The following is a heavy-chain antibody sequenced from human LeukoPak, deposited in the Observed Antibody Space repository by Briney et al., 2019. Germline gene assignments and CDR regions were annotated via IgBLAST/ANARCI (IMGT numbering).Heavy chain of an antibody. J-gene: IGHJ1*01. CDR1: GFIFSSYW. CDR3: GRAPPENGGDYPEYFQH. CDR2: IKSDGNT. Sequence: PRGSLRLSCAASGFIFSSYWMHWIRQAPGKGLVWVSRIKSDGNTNYADSVKGRFTISRDNAKNPVSLQMNSLRAEDTGVYYCGRAPPENGGDYPEYFQHWGQGTLVTVSS. D-gene: IGHD2-21*01. V-gene: IGHV3-74*01.